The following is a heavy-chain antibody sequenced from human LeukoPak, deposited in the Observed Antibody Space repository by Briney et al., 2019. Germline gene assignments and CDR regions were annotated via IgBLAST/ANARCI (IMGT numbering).Heavy chain of an antibody. Sequence: SGPTLVKPTQTLTLTCTLSGFSLSTSGVGVGWIRQPPGKALEWLALIYWDDDKRYSPSMKSRLTITKDTSKNQVVLTMTNMDPVDTATYYCAHSSSMVRGVIITSSRAFDIWGQGTMVTVSS. J-gene: IGHJ3*02. CDR3: AHSSSMVRGVIITSSRAFDI. V-gene: IGHV2-5*02. D-gene: IGHD3-10*01. CDR2: IYWDDDK. CDR1: GFSLSTSGVG.